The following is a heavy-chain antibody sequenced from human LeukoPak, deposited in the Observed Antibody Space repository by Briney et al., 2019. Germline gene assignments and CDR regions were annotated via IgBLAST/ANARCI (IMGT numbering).Heavy chain of an antibody. CDR1: GYTFTGYY. D-gene: IGHD5-12*01. J-gene: IGHJ4*02. CDR3: ARDLGDIVTTIPGY. CDR2: INPNSGGT. V-gene: IGHV1-2*02. Sequence: GASVKVSCKASGYTFTGYYMHWVRQAPGQGLEWMGWINPNSGGTNYAQKFQGRVTMTRDMSTSTVYMELSSLRSEDTAVYYCARDLGDIVTTIPGYWGQGTLVTVSS.